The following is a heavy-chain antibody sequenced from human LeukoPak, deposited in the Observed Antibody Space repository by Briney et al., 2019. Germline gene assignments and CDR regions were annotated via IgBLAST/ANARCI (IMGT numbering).Heavy chain of an antibody. CDR2: IYYSGST. CDR3: ARSSYYDFWSGYTNTHDY. Sequence: SETLSLTCTVSGGSISSGGYYWSWIRQHPGKGLEWIGYIYYSGSTYYNPSLKSRVTISVDTSKNQFSLKLSSVTAADTAVYYCARSSYYDFWSGYTNTHDYWGQGTLVTVSS. D-gene: IGHD3-3*01. CDR1: GGSISSGGYY. V-gene: IGHV4-31*03. J-gene: IGHJ4*02.